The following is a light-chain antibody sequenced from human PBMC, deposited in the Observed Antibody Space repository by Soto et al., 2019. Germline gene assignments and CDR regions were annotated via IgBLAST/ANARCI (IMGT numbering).Light chain of an antibody. V-gene: IGKV3-11*01. CDR1: QSVGSY. Sequence: EIVLTQSPATLSLSPGDRATLSCRASQSVGSYLGWYQQRPGQAPRLLIYDASNRATGIPARFSGSGSGTDVTLTISSLEPEDFAVYYCEQRGDWSCTYGGGTKVEIK. J-gene: IGKJ4*01. CDR3: EQRGDWSCT. CDR2: DAS.